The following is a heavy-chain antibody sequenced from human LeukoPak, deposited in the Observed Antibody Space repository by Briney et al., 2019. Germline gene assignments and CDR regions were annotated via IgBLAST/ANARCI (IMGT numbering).Heavy chain of an antibody. CDR1: GFTFSSYA. CDR3: AKAPANYVDTAMGTFDY. D-gene: IGHD5-18*01. CDR2: ISSSGIST. J-gene: IGHJ4*02. V-gene: IGHV3-23*01. Sequence: QPGGSLRLSCAASGFTFSSYAMNWVRQAPGKGLEWVSAISSSGISTYYADSVKGRFTISRDNSKNTLYLQMNSLGAEDTAVYYCAKAPANYVDTAMGTFDYWGQGTLVTVSS.